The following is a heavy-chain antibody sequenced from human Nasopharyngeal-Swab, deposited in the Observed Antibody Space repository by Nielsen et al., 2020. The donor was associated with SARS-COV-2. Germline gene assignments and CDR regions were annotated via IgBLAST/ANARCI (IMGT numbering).Heavy chain of an antibody. J-gene: IGHJ4*02. Sequence: GESLKISCAASGFTFSSYSMNWVRQAPGKGLEWVSSISSSSSYIYYADLVKGRFTISRDNAKNSLYLQMNSLRAEDTAVYYCARIGGIAVAADGFDYWGQGTLVTVSS. CDR1: GFTFSSYS. D-gene: IGHD6-19*01. CDR3: ARIGGIAVAADGFDY. CDR2: ISSSSSYI. V-gene: IGHV3-21*01.